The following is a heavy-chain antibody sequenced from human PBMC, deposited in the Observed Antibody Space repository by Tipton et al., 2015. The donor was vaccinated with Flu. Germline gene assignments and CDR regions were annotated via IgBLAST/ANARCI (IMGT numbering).Heavy chain of an antibody. CDR3: ARASPVGSRGYYPDY. CDR1: GFTFSDYY. CDR2: ISSSGSTI. Sequence: GSLRLSCAASGFTFSDYYMSWIRQAPGKGLEWVSYISSSGSTIYYADSVKGRFTISRDNAKNSLYLQMNSLRAEDTAVYYCARASPVGSRGYYPDYWGQGTLVTVSS. D-gene: IGHD3-22*01. V-gene: IGHV3-11*04. J-gene: IGHJ4*02.